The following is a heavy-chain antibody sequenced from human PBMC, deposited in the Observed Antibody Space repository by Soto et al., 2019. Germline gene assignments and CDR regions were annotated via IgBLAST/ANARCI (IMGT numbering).Heavy chain of an antibody. CDR3: ASNYYDSSGPAPFIDAFDI. J-gene: IGHJ3*02. Sequence: PGGSLRLSCAASGFTVSSNYMSWVRQAPGKGLEWVSVIYSGGSTYYADSVKGRFTISRDNSKNTLYLQMNSLRAEDTAVYYCASNYYDSSGPAPFIDAFDIWGQATMVTVSS. V-gene: IGHV3-53*01. D-gene: IGHD3-22*01. CDR2: IYSGGST. CDR1: GFTVSSNY.